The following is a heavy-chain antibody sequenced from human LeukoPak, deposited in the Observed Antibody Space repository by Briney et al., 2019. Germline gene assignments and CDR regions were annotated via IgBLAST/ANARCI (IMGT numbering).Heavy chain of an antibody. CDR1: GYTFTGYY. CDR3: ARDYDYVWGSRGDY. Sequence: GASVKVSCKASGYTFTGYYMHWVRQAPGQGLEWMGWINPNSGGTNYAQKFQGRVTMTRDTSISTAYMELSRLRSDDTAVYYCARDYDYVWGSRGDYWGQGTLVTVSS. CDR2: INPNSGGT. D-gene: IGHD3-16*01. V-gene: IGHV1-2*02. J-gene: IGHJ4*02.